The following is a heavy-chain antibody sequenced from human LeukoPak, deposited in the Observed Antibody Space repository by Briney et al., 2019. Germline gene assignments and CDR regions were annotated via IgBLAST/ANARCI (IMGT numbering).Heavy chain of an antibody. CDR1: GGSFSSYH. CDR3: ARLSCSGGSCYSGAHYGMDV. CDR2: IFCSGST. J-gene: IGHJ6*02. Sequence: SETLSLTCSISGGSFSSYHWSWIRQPPGKGLEWLGYIFCSGSTNYNPSLKSRVTISVDTSKNQFALKLSSVTAADTVVYYWARLSCSGGSCYSGAHYGMDVWGQGTTVTVSS. V-gene: IGHV4-59*01. D-gene: IGHD2-15*01.